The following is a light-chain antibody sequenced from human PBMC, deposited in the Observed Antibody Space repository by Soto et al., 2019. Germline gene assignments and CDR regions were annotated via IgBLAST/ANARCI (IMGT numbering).Light chain of an antibody. CDR3: QLYNSFSQV. CDR2: DAS. V-gene: IGKV1-5*01. Sequence: DIQMTQSPSTLSASVGDRVTITCRASQSISSWLAWYQQKPGKAPKLLIYDASSLESGVPSRFSGSGPGTEFTLTITSLQPDDFATYYCQLYNSFSQVFGGGTKVDI. J-gene: IGKJ4*01. CDR1: QSISSW.